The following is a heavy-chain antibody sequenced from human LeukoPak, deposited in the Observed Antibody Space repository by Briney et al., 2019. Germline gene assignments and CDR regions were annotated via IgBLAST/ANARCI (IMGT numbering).Heavy chain of an antibody. CDR1: GFTFSSYS. V-gene: IGHV3-21*01. D-gene: IGHD3-10*01. Sequence: GSLRLSCAASGFTFSSYSMNWVRQAPGKGLEWVSSISSSSSYIYYADSVKGRFTISRDIAKNSLYLQMNSLRAEDTAVYYCARGVPYYYGSGSSQYYYGMDVWGQGTTVTVSS. CDR3: ARGVPYYYGSGSSQYYYGMDV. J-gene: IGHJ6*02. CDR2: ISSSSSYI.